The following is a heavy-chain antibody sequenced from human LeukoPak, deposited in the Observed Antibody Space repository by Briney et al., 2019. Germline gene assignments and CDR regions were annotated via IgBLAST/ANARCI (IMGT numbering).Heavy chain of an antibody. V-gene: IGHV3-7*05. CDR3: AREVYGDNYFDY. D-gene: IGHD4-17*01. J-gene: IGHJ4*02. Sequence: GGSLRLSCAASGFTFSRNWMSWVRQAPGKGPEWVANIKQDGSEKYYVDSVKGRFTISRDNAKTSLYLQMNSLRAEDTAVYYCAREVYGDNYFDYWGQGTLVTVSS. CDR2: IKQDGSEK. CDR1: GFTFSRNW.